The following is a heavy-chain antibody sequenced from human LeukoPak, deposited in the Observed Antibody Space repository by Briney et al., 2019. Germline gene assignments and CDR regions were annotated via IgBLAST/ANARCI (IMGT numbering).Heavy chain of an antibody. CDR2: INPSNEIT. J-gene: IGHJ4*02. CDR3: ARASVDTGGYYYYFDN. CDR1: GGTFSSYA. V-gene: IGHV1-18*01. D-gene: IGHD3-22*01. Sequence: ASVKVSCKASGGTFSSYAISWVRQAPGQGLEWLGWINPSNEITNYAQNLQGRVSMTTDTSSSTAYMELRSLTSGDTATYYCARASVDTGGYYYYFDNWGQGTLLTVSS.